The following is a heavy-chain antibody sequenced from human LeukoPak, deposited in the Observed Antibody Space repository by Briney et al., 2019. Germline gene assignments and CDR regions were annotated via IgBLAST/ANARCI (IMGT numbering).Heavy chain of an antibody. D-gene: IGHD5-24*01. CDR3: AKDDRWLQFCC. J-gene: IGHJ4*02. Sequence: KPGGSLRLSCAPSGFTFSSYAMSWVRQAPGKGLEWVSGIIPSGHTTYYADSVRGRFTISRDNSRNTVYLQMNSLRAEDTAVYYCAKDDRWLQFCCWGQGTLVTVSA. CDR2: IIPSGHTT. V-gene: IGHV3-23*01. CDR1: GFTFSSYA.